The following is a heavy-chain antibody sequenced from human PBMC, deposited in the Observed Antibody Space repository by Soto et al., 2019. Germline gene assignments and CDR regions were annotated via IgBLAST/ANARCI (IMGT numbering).Heavy chain of an antibody. CDR1: GFTFSSYG. Sequence: GGSLRLSCAASGFTFSSYGMHWVRQAPGKGLEWVAVISYDGSNKYYADSVKGRFTISRDNSKNTLYLQMNSLRAEDTAVYYCAKDQFSGAAAGTYYYYGMDVWGQGTTVTVSS. J-gene: IGHJ6*02. CDR2: ISYDGSNK. CDR3: AKDQFSGAAAGTYYYYGMDV. D-gene: IGHD6-13*01. V-gene: IGHV3-30*18.